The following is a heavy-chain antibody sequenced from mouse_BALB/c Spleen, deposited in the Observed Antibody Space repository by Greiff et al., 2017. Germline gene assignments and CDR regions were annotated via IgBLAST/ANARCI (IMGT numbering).Heavy chain of an antibody. CDR3: ARDKGGYYSWFAY. V-gene: IGHV7-3*02. D-gene: IGHD2-3*01. CDR2: IRNKANGYTT. J-gene: IGHJ3*01. CDR1: GFTFTDYY. Sequence: EVKLQESGGGLVQPGGSLRLSCATSGFTFTDYYMSWVRQPPGKALEWLGFIRNKANGYTTEYSASVKGRFTISRDNSQSILYLQMNTLRAEDSATYYCARDKGGYYSWFAYWGQGTLVTVSA.